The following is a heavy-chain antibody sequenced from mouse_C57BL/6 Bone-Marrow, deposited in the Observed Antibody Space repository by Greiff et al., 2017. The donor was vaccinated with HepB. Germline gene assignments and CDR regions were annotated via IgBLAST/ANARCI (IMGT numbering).Heavy chain of an antibody. CDR2: INPYNGGT. Sequence: VQLKQSGPVLVKPGASVKMSCKASGYTFTDYYMNWVKQSHGKSLEWIGVINPYNGGTSYNQKFKGKATLTVDKSSSTAYMELNSLTSEDSAVYYCARWVCRGGYWGQGTTLTVSS. CDR1: GYTFTDYY. D-gene: IGHD6-5*01. V-gene: IGHV1-19*01. J-gene: IGHJ2*01. CDR3: ARWVCRGGY.